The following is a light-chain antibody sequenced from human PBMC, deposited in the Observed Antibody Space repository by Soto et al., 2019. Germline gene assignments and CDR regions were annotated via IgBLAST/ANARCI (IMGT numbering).Light chain of an antibody. Sequence: DIQMTQSPSTLSASVGDRVTITCRASQSISSWLAWYQQKPGKAPKVLIYGASNLQSGVPPRFSGSGSGTDFTLTISSLQPEDFATYYCLQDYNYPRTFGQGTKVDIK. J-gene: IGKJ1*01. CDR1: QSISSW. CDR3: LQDYNYPRT. CDR2: GAS. V-gene: IGKV1-5*01.